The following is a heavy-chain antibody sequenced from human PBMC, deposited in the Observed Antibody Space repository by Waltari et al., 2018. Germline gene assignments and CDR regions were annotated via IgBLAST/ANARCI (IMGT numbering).Heavy chain of an antibody. CDR2: IRYDGSNK. Sequence: QVQLVESGGGVVQPGGSLRISRAAAGFTLRSAGIHWARQAPGKGLGWVAFIRYDGSNKYYADSVKGRFTISRDNSKNTLYLQMNSLRAEDTAVYYCAKDRGGSSWYSFDYWGQGTLVTVSS. D-gene: IGHD6-13*01. CDR1: GFTLRSAG. CDR3: AKDRGGSSWYSFDY. J-gene: IGHJ4*02. V-gene: IGHV3-30*02.